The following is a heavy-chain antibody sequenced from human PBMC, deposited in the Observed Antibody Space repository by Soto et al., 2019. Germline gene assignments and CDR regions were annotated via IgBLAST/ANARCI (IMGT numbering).Heavy chain of an antibody. V-gene: IGHV3-33*01. J-gene: IGHJ4*02. CDR2: IWNDGIRK. CDR1: GFTFSKYG. Sequence: GGSLRLSCTASGFTFSKYGMHWVRQAPGKGLEWVALIWNDGIRKVYVDSVKGRFTISRDNSKNTLDLQMNNLRDEDTAVYYCARDDDNDANALDYWGPGTLVTVSS. CDR3: ARDDDNDANALDY.